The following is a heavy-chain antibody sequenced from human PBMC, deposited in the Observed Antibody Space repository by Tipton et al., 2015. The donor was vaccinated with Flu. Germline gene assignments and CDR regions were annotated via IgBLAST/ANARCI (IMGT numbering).Heavy chain of an antibody. Sequence: TLSLTCTVSGGSIGSHSWNWIRQPAGKGLEWIGRIYTSGNTIYNPSLQSRVTVSVDTSKNQFSLKLNSVTVAVTAVYYCARRGEESRQQGDYNWLDPWGRGILVTVS. CDR2: IYTSGNT. CDR3: ARRGEESRQQGDYNWLDP. J-gene: IGHJ5*02. CDR1: GGSIGSHS. V-gene: IGHV4-4*07. D-gene: IGHD3-16*01.